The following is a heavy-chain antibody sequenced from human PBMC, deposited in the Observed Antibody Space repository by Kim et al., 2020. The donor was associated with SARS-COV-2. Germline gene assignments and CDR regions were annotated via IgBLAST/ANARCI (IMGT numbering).Heavy chain of an antibody. J-gene: IGHJ5*02. CDR2: IYHSGST. V-gene: IGHV4-4*02. CDR1: GGSISSSNW. CDR3: ARDLIEQLADPNSRFDP. Sequence: SETLSLTCAVSGGSISSSNWWSWVRQPPGKGLEWIGEIYHSGSTNYNPSLKSRVTISVDKSKNQFSLKLSSVTAADTAVYYCARDLIEQLADPNSRFDPWGQGTLVTVSS. D-gene: IGHD6-13*01.